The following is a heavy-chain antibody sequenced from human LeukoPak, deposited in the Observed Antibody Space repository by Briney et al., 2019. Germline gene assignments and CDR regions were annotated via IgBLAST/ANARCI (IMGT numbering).Heavy chain of an antibody. D-gene: IGHD3-10*01. CDR2: IIPRFGTP. J-gene: IGHJ6*02. CDR3: ARVLWGVRGNLRYYYYGMDV. V-gene: IGHV1-69*06. CDR1: GDTFSSYA. Sequence: ASVKVSCKASGDTFSSYAISWVRQAPGQGLEWMGRIIPRFGTPHYAQKFQGRLTITADKSTSTAYMELSSLRSADTAVYYCARVLWGVRGNLRYYYYGMDVWGQGTTVTVSS.